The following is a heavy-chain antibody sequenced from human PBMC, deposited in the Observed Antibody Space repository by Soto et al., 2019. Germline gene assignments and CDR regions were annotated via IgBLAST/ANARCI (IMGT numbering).Heavy chain of an antibody. V-gene: IGHV4-61*01. CDR3: ARGLDWFDP. CDR1: GVSVSSGSYY. D-gene: IGHD3-22*01. J-gene: IGHJ5*02. CDR2: IYYSGST. Sequence: PSEILSLTCTVSGVSVSSGSYYWSWIRQPPGKGLEWIGYIYYSGSTNYNPSLKSRVTISVDTSKNQFSLKLSSVTAADTAVYYCARGLDWFDPWGQGTLVTVSS.